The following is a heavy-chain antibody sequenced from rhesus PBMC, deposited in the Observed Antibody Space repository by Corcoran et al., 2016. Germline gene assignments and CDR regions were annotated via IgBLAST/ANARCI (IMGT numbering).Heavy chain of an antibody. CDR3: ARPFDY. V-gene: IGHV4-143*01. CDR1: GGSISGYYY. CDR2: IYGNSAST. Sequence: QVQLQESGPGLVKPSETLSLTCTVSGGSISGYYYWSWIRQPPGKGLEWIGGIYGNSASTDYNPSLKGRVTISKDTSKNQFSLKLSSVTAADTAVYYCARPFDYWGQGVLVTVSS. J-gene: IGHJ4*01.